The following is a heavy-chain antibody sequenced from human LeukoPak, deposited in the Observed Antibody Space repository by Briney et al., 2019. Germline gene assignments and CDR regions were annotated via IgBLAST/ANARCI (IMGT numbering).Heavy chain of an antibody. CDR1: GFTFSYAL. D-gene: IGHD3-3*02. CDR3: TTDLAFTAFPT. J-gene: IGHJ5*02. CDR2: IKSKSDGGTT. V-gene: IGHV3-15*01. Sequence: GGSLRHSSAAPGFTFSYALLSCFRQAPGKGLEWVVRIKSKSDGGTTDYAAPVKGRFTISRDDSKNTLYLQMNSLKIEDTAVYYCTTDLAFTAFPTWGRGPLVTVSS.